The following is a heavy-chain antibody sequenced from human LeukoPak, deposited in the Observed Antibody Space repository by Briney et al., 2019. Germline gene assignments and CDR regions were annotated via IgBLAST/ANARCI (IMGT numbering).Heavy chain of an antibody. CDR1: GYTFTGYY. CDR3: ARGYYYYYYMDV. CDR2: INPNSGGT. V-gene: IGHV1-2*02. J-gene: IGHJ6*03. Sequence: ASVKVSCKASGYTFTGYYMHWVRQAPGQGLEWMGWINPNSGGTNYAQKFQGRVTMTRDTSISTAYMELSRLRSGDTAVYFCARGYYYYYYMDVWGKGTTVTVSS.